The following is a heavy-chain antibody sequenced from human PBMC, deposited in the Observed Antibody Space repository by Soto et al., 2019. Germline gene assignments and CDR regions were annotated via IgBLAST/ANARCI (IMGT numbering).Heavy chain of an antibody. CDR1: GVSIRSYN. J-gene: IGHJ4*02. Sequence: SETLSLTCTVSGVSIRSYNWNWIRQPPGKGLEWIGYIYYSGSTNYNPSLKSRVTISVDTSKNQFSLKLSSVTAADTAVYYCARVGWEDDSSGSFDYWGQGTLVTVSS. D-gene: IGHD3-22*01. CDR2: IYYSGST. V-gene: IGHV4-59*01. CDR3: ARVGWEDDSSGSFDY.